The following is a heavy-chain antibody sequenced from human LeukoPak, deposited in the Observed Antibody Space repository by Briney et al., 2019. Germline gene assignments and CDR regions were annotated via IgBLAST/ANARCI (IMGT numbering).Heavy chain of an antibody. D-gene: IGHD6-19*01. CDR2: IYPDDSHT. CDR3: ASITSGWYQADY. V-gene: IGHV5-51*01. CDR1: GYSFTTYW. Sequence: GESLKISYMASGYSFTTYWIGWVRQMPGKGLEWVGIIYPDDSHTTYNPSFQGQVSISVDKSINTAFLQWSSLKASDTAMYFCASITSGWYQADYWGQGTLVTVSS. J-gene: IGHJ4*02.